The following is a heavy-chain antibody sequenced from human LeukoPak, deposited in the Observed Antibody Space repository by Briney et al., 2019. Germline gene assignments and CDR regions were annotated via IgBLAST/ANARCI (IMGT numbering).Heavy chain of an antibody. CDR2: IWYDGSNK. CDR1: GFTFSSYG. CDR3: AKESQPQYYYDSSDDAFDI. V-gene: IGHV3-33*06. J-gene: IGHJ3*02. D-gene: IGHD3-22*01. Sequence: GGSLRLSCAASGFTFSSYGMHWVRQAPGKGLEWVAVIWYDGSNKYYADSVKGRFTISRDNSKNTLYLQMNSLRAEDTAAYYCAKESQPQYYYDSSDDAFDIWGQGTMVTVSS.